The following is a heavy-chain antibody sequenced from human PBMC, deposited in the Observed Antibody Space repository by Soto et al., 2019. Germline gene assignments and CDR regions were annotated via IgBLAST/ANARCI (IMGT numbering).Heavy chain of an antibody. V-gene: IGHV1-18*01. D-gene: IGHD2-2*01. CDR3: ARDRGAPAPTFWFHP. CDR1: GDTFTSYG. J-gene: IGHJ5*02. CDR2: ISAYNGNT. Sequence: ASVKVSCKACGDTFTSYGISWVRQAPGQGLEWMGWISAYNGNTNYAQKLQGRVTMTTDTSTSTAYMELRSLRSDDTAVYYCARDRGAPAPTFWFHPWGEATPVTLSS.